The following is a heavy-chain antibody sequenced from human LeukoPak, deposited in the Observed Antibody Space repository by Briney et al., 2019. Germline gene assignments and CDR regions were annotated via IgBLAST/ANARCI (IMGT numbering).Heavy chain of an antibody. CDR2: IYYSGST. CDR1: GGSISSSSHY. CDR3: ARCGSNSPWAGYYYMDV. D-gene: IGHD2-15*01. V-gene: IGHV4-39*01. J-gene: IGHJ6*03. Sequence: SETLSLTCTVSGGSISSSSHYWGWIRQPPGKGLEWIGSIYYSGSTYYNPSLKSRVTISVDTSKNQFSLKLSSVTAADTAVYYCARCGSNSPWAGYYYMDVWGKGTTVTVSS.